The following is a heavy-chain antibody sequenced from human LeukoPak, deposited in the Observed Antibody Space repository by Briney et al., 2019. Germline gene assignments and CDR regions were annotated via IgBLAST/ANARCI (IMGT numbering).Heavy chain of an antibody. J-gene: IGHJ4*02. V-gene: IGHV3-48*03. CDR1: GFSFSSYE. D-gene: IGHD2-21*01. CDR3: VRDVWGDRDSYFDY. Sequence: GGSLRLSCAASGFSFSSYEMNWVRQAPGKGLEWVSYISRSGRAIYYADSVKGRFTISRDNAKNSLYLQLNSLRAEDTAVYYCVRDVWGDRDSYFDYWGQGTLVTVST. CDR2: ISRSGRAI.